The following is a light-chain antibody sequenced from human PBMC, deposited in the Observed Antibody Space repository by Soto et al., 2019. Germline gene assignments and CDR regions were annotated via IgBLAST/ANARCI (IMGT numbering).Light chain of an antibody. Sequence: QSFLTQPASVSGAPGQGITISCTGTSSYVGGYNYVSWYQQHPGKAPKLMIYDVSNRPSGVSNRFSGSKSGNTASLTISGLQAEDEADYYCSSYTSSSTPVFGTGTKVTVL. J-gene: IGLJ1*01. CDR3: SSYTSSSTPV. V-gene: IGLV2-14*01. CDR2: DVS. CDR1: SSYVGGYNY.